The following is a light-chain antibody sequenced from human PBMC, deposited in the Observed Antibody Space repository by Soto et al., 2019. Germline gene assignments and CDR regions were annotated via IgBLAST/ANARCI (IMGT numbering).Light chain of an antibody. Sequence: EIVLTQSPATLSLSPGERAILSCRASQSVSSYFAWYQQRPGQAPRLLIYDASNRATGIPARFSGSGSGTDFTLTISSLEPEDFAVYYCQQRSNWPFTFGPGTNVDIK. CDR3: QQRSNWPFT. CDR1: QSVSSY. CDR2: DAS. J-gene: IGKJ3*01. V-gene: IGKV3-11*01.